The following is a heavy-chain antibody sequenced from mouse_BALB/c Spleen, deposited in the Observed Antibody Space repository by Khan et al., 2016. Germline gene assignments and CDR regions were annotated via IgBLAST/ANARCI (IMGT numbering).Heavy chain of an antibody. CDR1: GYAFTSYN. J-gene: IGHJ2*01. D-gene: IGHD1-1*01. CDR2: IDPYNGGT. V-gene: IGHV1S135*01. Sequence: VQLKQSGPELVKPGASVKVSCKASGYAFTSYNMYWVKQSHGKSLEWIGYIDPYNGGTSYNQKFKGKATLTVDKSSSTAYMHLNSLTSEDSAVYYYAIEGITTVVAKGLDYWGQGTTLTVSS. CDR3: AIEGITTVVAKGLDY.